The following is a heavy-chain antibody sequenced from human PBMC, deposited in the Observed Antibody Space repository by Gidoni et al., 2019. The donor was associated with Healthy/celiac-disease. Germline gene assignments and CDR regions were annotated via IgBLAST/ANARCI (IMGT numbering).Heavy chain of an antibody. CDR3: AKAASVLRFLEWDFDY. Sequence: EVQLLESGGGLVQPGGSLRLSCAAPGFTFSSYAMSWVRQAPGKGLEWVSAISGSGGSTYYADTVKGRFTISRDNTKNTLYLQMNSLRAEDTAVYYCAKAASVLRFLEWDFDYWGQGTLVTVSS. J-gene: IGHJ4*02. CDR2: ISGSGGST. CDR1: GFTFSSYA. D-gene: IGHD3-3*01. V-gene: IGHV3-23*01.